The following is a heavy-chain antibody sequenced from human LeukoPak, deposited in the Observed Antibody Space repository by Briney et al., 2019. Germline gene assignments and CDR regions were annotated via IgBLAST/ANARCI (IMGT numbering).Heavy chain of an antibody. CDR3: ARRQYSSSWYEYYFDY. Sequence: ASVEVSCKASGYTFTSYAMHWVRQAPGQRLEWMGWINAGNGDTKYSQKFQGRVTITRDTSASTAYMELSSLRSEDTAVYYCARRQYSSSWYEYYFDYWGQGTLVTVSS. V-gene: IGHV1-3*01. CDR1: GYTFTSYA. CDR2: INAGNGDT. D-gene: IGHD6-13*01. J-gene: IGHJ4*02.